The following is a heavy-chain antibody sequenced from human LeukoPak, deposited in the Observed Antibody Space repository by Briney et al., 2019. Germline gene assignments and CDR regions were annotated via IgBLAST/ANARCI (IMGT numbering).Heavy chain of an antibody. D-gene: IGHD2-2*01. Sequence: PGGSLRLSCAASGFTFADYAMHWVRQAPRKGLEWVSGISWNSGSIGYADSVKGRFTISRDNAKNSLYLQMNSLRAEDTALYYCAKDDTKLLFGWFDPWGQGTLVTVSS. CDR3: AKDDTKLLFGWFDP. CDR1: GFTFADYA. V-gene: IGHV3-9*01. J-gene: IGHJ5*02. CDR2: ISWNSGSI.